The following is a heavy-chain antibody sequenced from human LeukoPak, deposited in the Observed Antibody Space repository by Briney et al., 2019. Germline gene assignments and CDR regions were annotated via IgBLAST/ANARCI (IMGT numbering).Heavy chain of an antibody. J-gene: IGHJ4*02. CDR2: INPSGGST. D-gene: IGHD3-10*01. CDR3: ASFGHYYGSGSQFDY. CDR1: GYTFTSYY. V-gene: IGHV1-46*01. Sequence: ASVKVSCKASGYTFTSYYMHWVRQAPGQGLEWMGIINPSGGSTSYAQKFQGRVTMTRDTSTSTVYMELSSLRSEDTAVYYCASFGHYYGSGSQFDYWGQGTLVTVSS.